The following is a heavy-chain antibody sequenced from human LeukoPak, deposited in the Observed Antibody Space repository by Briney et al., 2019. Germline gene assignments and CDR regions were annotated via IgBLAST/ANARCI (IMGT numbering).Heavy chain of an antibody. Sequence: QPGGSLRLSCAASGFTFSSYWMSWVRQAPGKGLEWVANIKQDGSEKYYVDSVKGRFTISRDNAKNSLYLQMNSLRAEDTAVYYCARDYSGSYHFRYYYYYMDVWGKGTTVTVSS. J-gene: IGHJ6*03. CDR3: ARDYSGSYHFRYYYYYMDV. CDR1: GFTFSSYW. V-gene: IGHV3-7*01. CDR2: IKQDGSEK. D-gene: IGHD1-26*01.